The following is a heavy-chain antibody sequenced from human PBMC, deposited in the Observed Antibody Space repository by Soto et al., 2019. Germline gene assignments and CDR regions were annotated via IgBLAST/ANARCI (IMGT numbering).Heavy chain of an antibody. V-gene: IGHV4-34*01. CDR2: INHSGST. CDR1: GGSSSGYY. CDR3: ARGRKRRYCSSTSCGGAYYYYGMDV. J-gene: IGHJ6*02. D-gene: IGHD2-2*01. Sequence: SETRARTGAIYGGSSSGYYWSWIRQPPGKGLEWIGEINHSGSTNYNPSLKSRVTISVDTSKNQFSLKLSSVTAADTAVYYCARGRKRRYCSSTSCGGAYYYYGMDVWGQVTTVTVSS.